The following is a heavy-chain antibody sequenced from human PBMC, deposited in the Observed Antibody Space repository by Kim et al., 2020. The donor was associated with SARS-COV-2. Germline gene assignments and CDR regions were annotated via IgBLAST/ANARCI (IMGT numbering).Heavy chain of an antibody. V-gene: IGHV4-61*07. D-gene: IGHD3-22*01. CDR3: ARRDSNGYYSP. Sequence: KYKPYLESRVSISIDTSKNQFSLHLTSVTAADTAMYYCARRDSNGYYSPWGQGTLVTVSS. J-gene: IGHJ5*02.